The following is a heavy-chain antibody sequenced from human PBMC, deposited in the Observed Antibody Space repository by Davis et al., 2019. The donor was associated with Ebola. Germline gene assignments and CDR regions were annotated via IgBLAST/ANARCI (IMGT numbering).Heavy chain of an antibody. J-gene: IGHJ4*02. V-gene: IGHV3-49*04. D-gene: IGHD4-17*01. CDR1: GFTFGDYA. CDR2: IRSKAYGGTT. CDR3: TSTVTNGDY. Sequence: GESLKISCTASGFTFGDYAMSWVCQAPGKGLEWVGFIRSKAYGGTTEYAASVKGRFTISRDDSKSIAYLQMNSLKTEDTAVYYCTSTVTNGDYWGQGTLVTVSS.